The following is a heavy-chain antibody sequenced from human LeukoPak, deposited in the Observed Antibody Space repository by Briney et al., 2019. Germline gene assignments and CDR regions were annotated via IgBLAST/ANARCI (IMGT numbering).Heavy chain of an antibody. J-gene: IGHJ4*02. D-gene: IGHD3-10*01. V-gene: IGHV3-21*04. Sequence: GGSLRLSCAASGFTFSSYSMNWVRQAPGKGLEWVSSISSSSSYIYYADSVKGRFTISRDNAKNSLYLRLNSLTAEDTAVYYCVKEVRHPLFWGQGTLVTVSS. CDR2: ISSSSSYI. CDR1: GFTFSSYS. CDR3: VKEVRHPLF.